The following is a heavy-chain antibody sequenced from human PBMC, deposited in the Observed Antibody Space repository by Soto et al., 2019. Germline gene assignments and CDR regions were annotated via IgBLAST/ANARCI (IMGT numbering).Heavy chain of an antibody. D-gene: IGHD3-3*01. J-gene: IGHJ4*02. V-gene: IGHV4-59*01. Sequence: KASETLSLTCSVSGGSISSYYWSWIRQPPGKGLEWIGYIYYSGSTNYNPSLKSRVTISLDTSKNEFSLKLTSVTAADTAVYYCARGSIFGVVNTYYFDHWGQGTLVTVSS. CDR1: GGSISSYY. CDR2: IYYSGST. CDR3: ARGSIFGVVNTYYFDH.